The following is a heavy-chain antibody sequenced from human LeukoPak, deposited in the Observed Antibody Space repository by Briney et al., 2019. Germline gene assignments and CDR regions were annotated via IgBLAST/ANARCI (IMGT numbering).Heavy chain of an antibody. D-gene: IGHD2-2*01. V-gene: IGHV3-30*18. CDR3: AKGLKPLGYCSSTSCLDAFDI. CDR2: ISYDGSNK. Sequence: GGSLRLSCAASGFTFSSYGMHWVRQAPGKGLEWVAVISYDGSNKYYADSVKGRFTISRDNSKNTLYLQMNSLRAEDTAVYYCAKGLKPLGYCSSTSCLDAFDIWGQGTVVTVSS. CDR1: GFTFSSYG. J-gene: IGHJ3*02.